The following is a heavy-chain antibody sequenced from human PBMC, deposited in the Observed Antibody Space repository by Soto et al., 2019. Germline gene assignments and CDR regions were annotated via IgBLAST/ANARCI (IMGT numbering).Heavy chain of an antibody. CDR1: GFTFNNYA. CDR2: IGGRGAAT. CDR3: TDYKQRLVLIDY. V-gene: IGHV3-23*01. Sequence: EVQLLDAGGGLVQPGGSLRLSCAASGFTFNNYAISWVRQAPGKWLEWVSTIGGRGAATYYADSVKGRFTISRDNAKNTLYLQMNSLRAEDTAKYYCTDYKQRLVLIDYWGQGTLVTVSS. D-gene: IGHD6-13*01. J-gene: IGHJ4*02.